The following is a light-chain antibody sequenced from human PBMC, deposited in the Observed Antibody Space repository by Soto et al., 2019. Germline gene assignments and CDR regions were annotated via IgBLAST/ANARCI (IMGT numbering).Light chain of an antibody. V-gene: IGKV1-5*03. Sequence: DIQMTQSPSTLSAYVGDRVTITCRASRSISTWLAWYQQKPGKAPKLLIQKASSLESGVPSRFSGSGSGTEFTLTISSLQPDDFATYYCQQYDRYWTFGQGTRVEI. CDR3: QQYDRYWT. CDR1: RSISTW. CDR2: KAS. J-gene: IGKJ1*01.